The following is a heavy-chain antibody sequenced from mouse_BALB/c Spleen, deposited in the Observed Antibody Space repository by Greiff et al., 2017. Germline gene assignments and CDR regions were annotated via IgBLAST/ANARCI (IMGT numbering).Heavy chain of an antibody. V-gene: IGHV1-14*01. CDR2: INPYNDGT. Sequence: EVQLQQSGPELVKPGASVKMSCKASGYTFTSYVMHWVKQKPGQGLEWIGYINPYNDGTKYNEKFKGKATLTSDKSASTAYMELSSLTSEDSAVYYCARGYGSSYPWYFDVWGAGTTVTVSS. CDR1: GYTFTSYV. D-gene: IGHD1-1*01. J-gene: IGHJ1*01. CDR3: ARGYGSSYPWYFDV.